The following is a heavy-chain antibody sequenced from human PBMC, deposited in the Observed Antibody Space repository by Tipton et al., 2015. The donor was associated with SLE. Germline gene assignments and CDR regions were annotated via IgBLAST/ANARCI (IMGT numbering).Heavy chain of an antibody. D-gene: IGHD3-3*01. J-gene: IGHJ4*02. CDR1: GGSISSSSYY. CDR2: IYYSGST. Sequence: LRLSCTVSGGSISSSSYYWGWIRQPPGKRLEWIGSIYYSGSTYYNPSLKSRVTISVDTSKNQFSLKPSSVTAADTAVYYCARDKPGVFGVVTPFDYWGQGTLVTVSS. V-gene: IGHV4-39*07. CDR3: ARDKPGVFGVVTPFDY.